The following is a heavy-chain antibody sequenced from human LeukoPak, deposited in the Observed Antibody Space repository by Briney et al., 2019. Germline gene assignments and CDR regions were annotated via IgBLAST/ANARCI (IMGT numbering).Heavy chain of an antibody. V-gene: IGHV1-18*01. J-gene: IGHJ4*02. CDR2: ITAYSGHI. CDR1: GYTFDSYG. Sequence: ASVKVSCKTSGYTFDSYGISCERQAPGQGLEWMAWITAYSGHIDYAQSLQGRVTVTTDTSTSIAHMELRSLRSDDTAVYYCARGGRTTAPDFWGQGTLVTVTS. D-gene: IGHD2/OR15-2a*01. CDR3: ARGGRTTAPDF.